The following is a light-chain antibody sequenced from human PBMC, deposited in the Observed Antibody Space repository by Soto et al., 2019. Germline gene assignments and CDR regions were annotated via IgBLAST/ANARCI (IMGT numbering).Light chain of an antibody. CDR3: QNRNHWPPGAT. J-gene: IGKJ4*01. CDR2: DAS. Sequence: EIVLTQSPATLSLSPGDRGTLSCRASQNIDNNIAWYQQKLGQAPRLLLDDASSRATGFPSRFSGSRSGTDFTLAISCLEPEDVATYYCQNRNHWPPGATFGEGTKLEIK. V-gene: IGKV3-11*01. CDR1: QNIDNN.